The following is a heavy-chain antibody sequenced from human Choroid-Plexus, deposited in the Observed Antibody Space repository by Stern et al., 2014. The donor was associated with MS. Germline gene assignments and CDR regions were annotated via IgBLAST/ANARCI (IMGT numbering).Heavy chain of an antibody. CDR3: AKDRQYLTYFFDH. CDR1: GFTLGSCA. D-gene: IGHD2/OR15-2a*01. V-gene: IGHV3-30*18. J-gene: IGHJ5*02. Sequence: MQLVESGGGVVQPGRPLRLSCVASGFTLGSCAMHWVRQAPGKGLEWVAGVSYDGSNTYYADSVKGRFTISRDNSQNTLYMQMSSLSPEDTAVYYCAKDRQYLTYFFDHWGQGSLVTVSS. CDR2: VSYDGSNT.